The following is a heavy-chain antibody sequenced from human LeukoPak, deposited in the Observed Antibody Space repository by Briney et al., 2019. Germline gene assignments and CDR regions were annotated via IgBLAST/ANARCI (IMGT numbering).Heavy chain of an antibody. V-gene: IGHV4-61*02. CDR2: IYTSGST. CDR3: ARDLVATIDYYYMDV. Sequence: SETLSLTCTVSGGSISSGSYYWSWIRQPAGKGLEWIGRIYTSGSTNYNPSLKSRVTISVDTSKNQFSLKLSSVTAADTAVYYCARDLVATIDYYYMDVWGKGTTVTVSS. CDR1: GGSISSGSYY. J-gene: IGHJ6*03. D-gene: IGHD5-12*01.